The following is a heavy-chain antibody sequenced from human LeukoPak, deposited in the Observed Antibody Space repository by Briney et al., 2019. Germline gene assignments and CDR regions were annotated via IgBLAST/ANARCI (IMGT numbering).Heavy chain of an antibody. J-gene: IGHJ4*02. Sequence: GGSLRLSCAASGFTFSSYAMSWVRQAPGKGLEWVSAISGSGGSTYYADSVKGRFTISRDNPKNTLYLQMNSLRAEDTAVYYCATDRWEPGRFDYWGQGTLVTVSS. D-gene: IGHD1-26*01. CDR3: ATDRWEPGRFDY. V-gene: IGHV3-23*01. CDR2: ISGSGGST. CDR1: GFTFSSYA.